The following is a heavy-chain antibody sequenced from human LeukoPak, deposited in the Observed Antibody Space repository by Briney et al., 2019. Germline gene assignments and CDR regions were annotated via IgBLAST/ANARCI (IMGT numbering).Heavy chain of an antibody. CDR1: GFTFSNYW. J-gene: IGHJ4*02. Sequence: GGSLRLSCAASGFTFSNYWMTWVRQAPGKGLEWVSSIKQDGSDKYHVEPVKGRFTISRDNAENSLYLQTDSPRDEEAAVYYCAGDVDYWGQGTLVTVSS. V-gene: IGHV3-7*01. CDR3: AGDVDY. CDR2: IKQDGSDK.